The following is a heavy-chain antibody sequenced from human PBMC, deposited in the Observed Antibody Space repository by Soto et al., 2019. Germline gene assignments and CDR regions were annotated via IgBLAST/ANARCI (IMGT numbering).Heavy chain of an antibody. Sequence: GGSLRLSCAASGFTFSSYAMSWVRQAPGKGLEWVSAISGSGGSTYYADSVKGRFTISRDNSKNTLYLQMNSLRAEDTAVYYCAKAGYCSGGSCYSWYYFDYWGQGTLVTVSS. J-gene: IGHJ4*02. CDR1: GFTFSSYA. V-gene: IGHV3-23*01. CDR3: AKAGYCSGGSCYSWYYFDY. D-gene: IGHD2-15*01. CDR2: ISGSGGST.